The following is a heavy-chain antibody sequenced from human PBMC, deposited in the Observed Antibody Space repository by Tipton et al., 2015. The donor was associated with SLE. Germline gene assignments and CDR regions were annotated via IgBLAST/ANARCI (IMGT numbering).Heavy chain of an antibody. V-gene: IGHV4-59*01. J-gene: IGHJ6*03. CDR3: ARDLGYYMDV. CDR2: IYYSGST. Sequence: TLSLTCTVSGGSISSYYWSWIRQPPGKGLEWIGYIYYSGSTNYNPSLKSRATISVDTSKNQFSLKLSSVTAADTAVYYCARDLGYYMDVWGKGTTVTVSS. D-gene: IGHD7-27*01. CDR1: GGSISSYY.